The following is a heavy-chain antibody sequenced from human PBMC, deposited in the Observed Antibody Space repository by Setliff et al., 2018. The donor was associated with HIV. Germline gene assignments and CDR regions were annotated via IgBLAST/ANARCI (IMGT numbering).Heavy chain of an antibody. Sequence: LGESLKISCKAGGYRFTSYWIGWVRQMPGKGLEWMAIIYPGDSDTKYSPSFQGQVIISADKSISTAYLQWSSLQASDTAMYYCARYGSNSAFDFWGQGTLVTVSS. CDR1: GYRFTSYW. CDR3: ARYGSNSAFDF. V-gene: IGHV5-51*01. J-gene: IGHJ4*02. CDR2: IYPGDSDT. D-gene: IGHD4-17*01.